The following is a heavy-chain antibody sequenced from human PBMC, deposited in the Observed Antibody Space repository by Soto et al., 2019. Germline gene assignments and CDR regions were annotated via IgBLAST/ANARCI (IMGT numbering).Heavy chain of an antibody. CDR2: IIPILGIA. J-gene: IGHJ4*02. D-gene: IGHD6-19*01. CDR1: GGTFSSYT. Sequence: GASVKVSCKASGGTFSSYTISWVRQAPGQGLEWMGRIIPILGIANYAQKFQGRVTITADKSTSTAYMELSSLRFEDTAVYYCAGGLAVAAPYYFDYWGQGTLVTVS. V-gene: IGHV1-69*02. CDR3: AGGLAVAAPYYFDY.